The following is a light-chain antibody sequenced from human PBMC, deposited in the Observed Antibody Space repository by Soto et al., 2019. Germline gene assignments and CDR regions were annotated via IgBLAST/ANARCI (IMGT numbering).Light chain of an antibody. CDR3: SSFTTSRAYV. V-gene: IGLV2-14*01. CDR2: EVS. CDR1: SSDVGGYNY. Sequence: QSVLTQPASVSGSPGQSITISCSGTSSDVGGYNYVSWYQQHPGKAPKLIIYEVSYRPSGVSNRFSGSKSGNTASLTISGLQAEDEADYYCSSFTTSRAYVFGLGTKVTVL. J-gene: IGLJ1*01.